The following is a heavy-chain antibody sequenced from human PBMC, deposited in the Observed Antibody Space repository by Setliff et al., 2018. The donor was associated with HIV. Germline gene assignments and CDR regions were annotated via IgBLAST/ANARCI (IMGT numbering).Heavy chain of an antibody. Sequence: SETLSLTCTVSGGSISSSSYYWGWIRQPPGKGLEWIGSIYYSGSTYYNPSLKSRVAISVDTSKNQFSLKLSSVTAADTAVYYCARHHYSNWFDPWGQGTLVTVSS. V-gene: IGHV4-39*01. CDR2: IYYSGST. D-gene: IGHD2-15*01. CDR1: GGSISSSSYY. CDR3: ARHHYSNWFDP. J-gene: IGHJ5*02.